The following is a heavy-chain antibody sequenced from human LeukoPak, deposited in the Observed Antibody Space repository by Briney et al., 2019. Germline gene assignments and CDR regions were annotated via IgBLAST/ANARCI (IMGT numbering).Heavy chain of an antibody. CDR3: ARLGMVALGRFDY. CDR2: ISGSGGST. V-gene: IGHV3-23*01. CDR1: GFTFSNYW. D-gene: IGHD2-15*01. J-gene: IGHJ4*02. Sequence: GGSRRLSCAASGFTFSNYWMSWVRQAPGKGLEWVSAISGSGGSTYYADSVKGRFTISRDNSKNTLYLQMNSLRAEDTAVYYCARLGMVALGRFDYWGQGTLVTVSS.